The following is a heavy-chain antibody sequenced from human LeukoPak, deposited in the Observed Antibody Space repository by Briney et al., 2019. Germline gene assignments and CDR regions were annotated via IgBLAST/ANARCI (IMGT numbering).Heavy chain of an antibody. J-gene: IGHJ4*02. CDR2: ISSSSSYI. Sequence: GGSLRLSCAASGFTFSSYSMNWVRQAPGKGLEWVSSISSSSSYIYYADSVKGRFTISRDNAKNSLYLQMNSLRAEDSAVYYCARDKPGEVVFDYWGQGTLVTVSA. V-gene: IGHV3-21*01. D-gene: IGHD2-21*01. CDR3: ARDKPGEVVFDY. CDR1: GFTFSSYS.